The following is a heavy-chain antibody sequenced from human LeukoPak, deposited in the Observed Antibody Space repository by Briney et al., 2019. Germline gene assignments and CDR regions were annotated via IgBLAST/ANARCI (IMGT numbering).Heavy chain of an antibody. J-gene: IGHJ4*02. CDR2: ISWNSGSI. CDR3: AKDRYCSGGSCYSAVDY. Sequence: PGRSLRLSCAASGFTFDDYAMHWVRQAPGKGLEWVSGISWNSGSIGYADSVKGRFTISRDNAKNSLYLQMNSLRAEDTALYYCAKDRYCSGGSCYSAVDYWGQGTLVTVSS. D-gene: IGHD2-15*01. CDR1: GFTFDDYA. V-gene: IGHV3-9*01.